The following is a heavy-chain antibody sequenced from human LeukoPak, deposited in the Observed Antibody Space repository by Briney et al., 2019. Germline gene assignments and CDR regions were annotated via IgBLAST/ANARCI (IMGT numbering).Heavy chain of an antibody. D-gene: IGHD2-21*02. V-gene: IGHV4-31*03. CDR3: AMTEVVTGPLIDY. CDR2: IYYSGST. J-gene: IGHJ4*02. Sequence: SETLSLTCTVSGGSISSGGYYWRWIRQHPGKGLEWIGYIYYSGSTYYNPSLKSRVTISVDTSKNQFSLKLSSVTAADTAVYYCAMTEVVTGPLIDYWGQGTLVTVSS. CDR1: GGSISSGGYY.